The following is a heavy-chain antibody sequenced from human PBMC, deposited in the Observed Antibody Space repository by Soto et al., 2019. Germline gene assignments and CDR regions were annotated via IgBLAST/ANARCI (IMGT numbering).Heavy chain of an antibody. J-gene: IGHJ4*02. CDR3: GIVGSSSSPIDY. D-gene: IGHD6-6*01. V-gene: IGHV1-18*01. CDR2: ISAYDGNT. Sequence: QVQLVQSGAEVRKPGASVKVSCKTSGYTFTTYAISWVRQAPGQGLEWMGWISAYDGNTNYAQKLQGRVTMTTDTSTSTAYMELRSLRSDDTAVYYCGIVGSSSSPIDYWGPGTLVTVSS. CDR1: GYTFTTYA.